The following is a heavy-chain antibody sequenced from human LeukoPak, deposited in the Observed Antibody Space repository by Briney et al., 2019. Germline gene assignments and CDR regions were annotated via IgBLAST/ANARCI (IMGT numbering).Heavy chain of an antibody. Sequence: GGSLRLSCAASGFTFSNYEMNWVRQAPGKGLEWVAVISYDGSNKYYADSVKGRFTISRDNSKNTLYLQMNSLRAEDTAVYYCVAATRVYYFDYWGQGTLVTVSS. CDR1: GFTFSNYE. CDR3: VAATRVYYFDY. D-gene: IGHD2-15*01. CDR2: ISYDGSNK. J-gene: IGHJ4*02. V-gene: IGHV3-30*04.